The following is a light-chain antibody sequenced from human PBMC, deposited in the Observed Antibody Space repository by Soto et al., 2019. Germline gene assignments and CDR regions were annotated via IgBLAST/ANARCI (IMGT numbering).Light chain of an antibody. Sequence: DIQMTQSPSTLSGSVGDRVTITCRASQTIRSWLAWYQQKPGKAPKLLIYKASTLKSGVPSRFIGSGSGTEFTLTISSLQPDDFATYYCQHYNSYSEAFGQGTKVELK. CDR1: QTIRSW. J-gene: IGKJ1*01. CDR3: QHYNSYSEA. V-gene: IGKV1-5*03. CDR2: KAS.